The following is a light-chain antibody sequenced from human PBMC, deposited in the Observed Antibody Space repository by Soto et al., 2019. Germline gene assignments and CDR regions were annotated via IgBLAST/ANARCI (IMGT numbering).Light chain of an antibody. CDR2: SNN. CDR1: SSNIGSNT. V-gene: IGLV1-44*01. J-gene: IGLJ3*02. Sequence: VLTQPPSASGTPGQRVTISCSGSSSNIGSNTVNWYQQLPGTAPKLLIYSNNQRPSGVPDRFSGSKSGTSASLAISGLQSEDEADYYCAAWDDSLNAVFGGGTQLTVL. CDR3: AAWDDSLNAV.